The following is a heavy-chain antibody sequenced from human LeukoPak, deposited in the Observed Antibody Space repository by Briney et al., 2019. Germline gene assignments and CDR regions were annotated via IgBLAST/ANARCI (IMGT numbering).Heavy chain of an antibody. Sequence: ASVKVSCKASGYTFTTYHMHWVRQAPGQGLEWMGRINSNSGGTNYAQKFQGRVTMTRDTSIRTAYMELSRLTPDDTAVYYCAISVEMAATPSYDYWGQGTLVTVSS. CDR3: AISVEMAATPSYDY. J-gene: IGHJ4*02. D-gene: IGHD5-24*01. V-gene: IGHV1-2*02. CDR2: INSNSGGT. CDR1: GYTFTTYH.